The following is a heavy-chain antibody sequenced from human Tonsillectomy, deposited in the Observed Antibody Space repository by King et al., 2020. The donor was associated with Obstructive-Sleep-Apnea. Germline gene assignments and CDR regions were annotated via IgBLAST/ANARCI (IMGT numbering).Heavy chain of an antibody. CDR1: GFTFSNQT. CDR2: ISGSGGST. CDR3: AKDGDSYDFWSGYSYFDY. V-gene: IGHV3-23*04. J-gene: IGHJ4*02. D-gene: IGHD3-3*01. Sequence: VQLVESGGGLVQPGGSLRLSCAASGFTFSNQTMSWVRQAPGKGLEWVSLISGSGGSTYYADSVKGRFTISRDNSKNTLYLQMNSLRAEDTAVYYCAKDGDSYDFWSGYSYFDYWGQGTLVTVSS.